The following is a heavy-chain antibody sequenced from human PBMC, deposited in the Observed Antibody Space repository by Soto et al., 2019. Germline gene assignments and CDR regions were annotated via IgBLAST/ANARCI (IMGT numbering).Heavy chain of an antibody. Sequence: PSETLSLTCTVYGGSISIYYWSWIRQPPGKGLEWIGHVFYSGSTEYNPSLKSRVTISVDTSKTQFSLKLTSVTAADTAVYYCARDAKKVPWYCGMDVWGQGTTVTVSS. J-gene: IGHJ6*02. CDR1: GGSISIYY. CDR3: ARDAKKVPWYCGMDV. V-gene: IGHV4-59*01. CDR2: VFYSGST.